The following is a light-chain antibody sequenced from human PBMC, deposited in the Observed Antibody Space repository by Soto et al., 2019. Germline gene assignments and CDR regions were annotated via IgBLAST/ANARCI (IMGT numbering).Light chain of an antibody. J-gene: IGKJ1*01. CDR3: QQYNSYST. CDR2: KAS. V-gene: IGKV1-5*03. CDR1: QSIGSW. Sequence: DTQMTQSPSTLSASVGDRVTITCRASQSIGSWLAWYQQKPGKAPKLLIYKASSLESGVPSRFSGSGSGTEFTLTISSLQPDDFATYYCQQYNSYSTFGQGTKVDIK.